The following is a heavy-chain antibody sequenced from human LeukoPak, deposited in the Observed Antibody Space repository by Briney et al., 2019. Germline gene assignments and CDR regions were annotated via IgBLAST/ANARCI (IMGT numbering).Heavy chain of an antibody. CDR1: VGTFSSDA. CDR3: ATPRVQFDSSGGRGYFDY. V-gene: IGHV1-69*05. J-gene: IGHJ4*02. D-gene: IGHD6-19*01. Sequence: SVKGSCKASVGTFSSDAISWVRQAPGQGLECMGRIIAIFGIANYAQKFQGRVTITTDESTSTASMWRSSPGSEETGLYYWATPRVQFDSSGGRGYFDYWGQGTLVTVSS. CDR2: IIAIFGIA.